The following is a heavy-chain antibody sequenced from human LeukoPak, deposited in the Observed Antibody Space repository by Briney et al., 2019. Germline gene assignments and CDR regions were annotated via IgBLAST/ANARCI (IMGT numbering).Heavy chain of an antibody. CDR2: ISGSGGST. V-gene: IGHV3-23*01. J-gene: IGHJ4*02. CDR3: AKDGYRIVGATCDY. Sequence: GGSLRLSCAASGFTFSSYAMSWVRQAPGKGLEWVSAISGSGGSTHYADSVKGRFTISRDNSKNTLYLQMNSLRAEDTAVYYCAKDGYRIVGATCDYWGQGTLVTVSS. CDR1: GFTFSSYA. D-gene: IGHD1-26*01.